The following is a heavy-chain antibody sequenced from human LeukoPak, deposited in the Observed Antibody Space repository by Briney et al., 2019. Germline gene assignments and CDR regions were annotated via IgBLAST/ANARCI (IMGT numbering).Heavy chain of an antibody. CDR1: GYSISSGYY. CDR2: IYHSGST. V-gene: IGHV4-38-2*02. D-gene: IGHD2-2*01. CDR3: ARDSHKAYCSSTSCYCYYCGMDV. Sequence: SETLSLTCAVSGYSISSGYYWGWIRQPPGKGLEWIGSIYHSGSTYYNTSLKSRVTISVDTSKNRFSLKLISVTAADTAVYYCARDSHKAYCSSTSCYCYYCGMDVWGKGTTVTVSS. J-gene: IGHJ6*04.